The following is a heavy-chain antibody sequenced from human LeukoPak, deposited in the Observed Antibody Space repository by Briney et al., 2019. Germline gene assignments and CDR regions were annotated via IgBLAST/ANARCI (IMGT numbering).Heavy chain of an antibody. CDR3: ARGGITFGGVIRQFDY. Sequence: ASVKVSCKASGYTFTSYAMHWVRQAPGQRLEWMGWINAGNGNTKYSQKFQGRVTITRDTSASTAYMELSRLRSDDTAVYYCARGGITFGGVIRQFDYWGQGTLVTVSS. D-gene: IGHD3-16*01. J-gene: IGHJ4*02. CDR2: INAGNGNT. V-gene: IGHV1-3*01. CDR1: GYTFTSYA.